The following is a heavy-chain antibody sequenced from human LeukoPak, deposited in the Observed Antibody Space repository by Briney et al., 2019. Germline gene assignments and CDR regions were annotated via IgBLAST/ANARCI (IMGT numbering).Heavy chain of an antibody. V-gene: IGHV1-3*01. CDR3: ARGYYDLLTGHVVTYYFDY. Sequence: ASVKVSCKASGYTFTNYAVHWVRQAPGQRLEWMGWINAGKGKTNYSQRFQGRVTLTRDTSASTVYMELRSLRSEDTAVYYCARGYYDLLTGHVVTYYFDYWGQGTLVTVSS. D-gene: IGHD3-9*01. CDR2: INAGKGKT. CDR1: GYTFTNYA. J-gene: IGHJ4*02.